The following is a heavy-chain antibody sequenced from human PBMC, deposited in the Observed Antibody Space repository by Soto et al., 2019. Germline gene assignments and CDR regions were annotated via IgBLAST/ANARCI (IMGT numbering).Heavy chain of an antibody. V-gene: IGHV3-30*18. J-gene: IGHJ5*02. CDR2: ISYDGSNK. CDR1: GFTFSSYG. Sequence: GGSLRLSCAASGFTFSSYGMHWVRQAPGKGLEWVAVISYDGSNKYYADSVKGRFTISGDNSKNTLYLQMNSLRAEDTAVYYCAKDHYYDSSGYPWGQGTLVTVSS. D-gene: IGHD3-22*01. CDR3: AKDHYYDSSGYP.